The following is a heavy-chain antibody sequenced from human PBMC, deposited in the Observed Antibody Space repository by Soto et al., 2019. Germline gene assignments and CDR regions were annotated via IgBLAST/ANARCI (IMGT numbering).Heavy chain of an antibody. V-gene: IGHV4-39*01. Sequence: SETLSLTCTVSGGSISSSSYYWGWIRQPPGKGLEWIGSLYYSGSTYYNPSLKSRVTISVDASKNQFSLKLSSLTAADTAVYYCATYQGSGYSRFFDYWGQGTLVTVSS. CDR2: LYYSGST. J-gene: IGHJ4*02. D-gene: IGHD6-13*01. CDR3: ATYQGSGYSRFFDY. CDR1: GGSISSSSYY.